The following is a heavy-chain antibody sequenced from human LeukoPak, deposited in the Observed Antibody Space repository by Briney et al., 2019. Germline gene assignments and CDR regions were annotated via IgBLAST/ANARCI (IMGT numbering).Heavy chain of an antibody. Sequence: GGSLRLSCEGSGFTFSNYWMGWVRQAPGKGLQWVANIKTDGSEKYYVDSVKGRFTISRDNAKNSLYLQMNSLRAEDTAVYYCATAKTPGYSYEFDPWGQGTLVTVSS. V-gene: IGHV3-7*01. J-gene: IGHJ5*02. CDR2: IKTDGSEK. D-gene: IGHD5-18*01. CDR1: GFTFSNYW. CDR3: ATAKTPGYSYEFDP.